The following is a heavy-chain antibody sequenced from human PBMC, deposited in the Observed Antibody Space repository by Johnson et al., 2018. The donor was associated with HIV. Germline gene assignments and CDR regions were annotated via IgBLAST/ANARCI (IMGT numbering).Heavy chain of an antibody. V-gene: IGHV3-9*01. J-gene: IGHJ3*02. CDR3: AKDIGRWLQILDAFDI. Sequence: VQLVESGGGLVQPGRSLRLSCAASGFTFDDYAMHWVRQAPGKGLEWVSGISWNSGSIGYADSVKGRFTISRDNAKNSLYLQMNSLRAEDTALYYCAKDIGRWLQILDAFDIWGQGTMVTVSS. CDR2: ISWNSGSI. CDR1: GFTFDDYA. D-gene: IGHD5-24*01.